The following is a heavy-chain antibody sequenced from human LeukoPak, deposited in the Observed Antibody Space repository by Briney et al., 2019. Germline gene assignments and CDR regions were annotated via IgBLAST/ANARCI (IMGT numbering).Heavy chain of an antibody. Sequence: GGSLRLSCAASGFTFSSYWMSWVRQAPGKGLEWVANIKQGGSEKYYVDSVKGRFTISRDNAKNSLYLQMNTLRAEDTAVYYCARALTDTTLESFDQWGQGTLVAVSS. V-gene: IGHV3-7*01. J-gene: IGHJ4*02. CDR2: IKQGGSEK. CDR3: ARALTDTTLESFDQ. CDR1: GFTFSSYW. D-gene: IGHD1-1*01.